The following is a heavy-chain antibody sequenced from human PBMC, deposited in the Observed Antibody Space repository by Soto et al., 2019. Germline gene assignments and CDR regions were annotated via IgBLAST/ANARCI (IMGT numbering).Heavy chain of an antibody. J-gene: IGHJ5*02. D-gene: IGHD6-13*01. Sequence: QVQLQESGPGLVKPSQTLSLTCTVSGGSISSGGYYWSWIRQHPGKGLEWIGYIYYSGSTYYNPSLKSRVXXXVXXSKNQFSLKLSSVTAADTAVYYCARAYIAAAGMRNPHWFDPWGQGTLVTVSS. CDR3: ARAYIAAAGMRNPHWFDP. CDR1: GGSISSGGYY. V-gene: IGHV4-31*03. CDR2: IYYSGST.